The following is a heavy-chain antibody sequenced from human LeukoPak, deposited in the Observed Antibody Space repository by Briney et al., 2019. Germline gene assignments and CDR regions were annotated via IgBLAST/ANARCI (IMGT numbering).Heavy chain of an antibody. CDR2: IWYEERTK. CDR1: GLTFSDYG. D-gene: IGHD5-24*01. J-gene: IGHJ4*02. Sequence: PGGSLRLSCTASGLTFSDYGMHWVRQAPGNGLEWVATIWYEERTKYYRDSVKGRFTISRDNSKNTIYLQMNSLRVDDTAVYYCARGAGYNYPYYFDYWGQGTLVTVSS. V-gene: IGHV3-33*01. CDR3: ARGAGYNYPYYFDY.